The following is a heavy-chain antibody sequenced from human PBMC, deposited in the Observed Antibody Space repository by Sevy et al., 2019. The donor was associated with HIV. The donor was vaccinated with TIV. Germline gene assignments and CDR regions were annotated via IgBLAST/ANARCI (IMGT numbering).Heavy chain of an antibody. Sequence: GGSLRLSCVASGFNFNIYSMSWVRQAPGKRLEWVSTLSFGCGRINHADSVQGRFTMSRDDSKKTVYLEMNSLRPEDTAAYSCAREGCTKPHDYWGQGTLVTVSS. CDR2: LSFGCGRI. D-gene: IGHD2-8*01. CDR3: AREGCTKPHDY. CDR1: GFNFNIYS. V-gene: IGHV3-23*01. J-gene: IGHJ4*02.